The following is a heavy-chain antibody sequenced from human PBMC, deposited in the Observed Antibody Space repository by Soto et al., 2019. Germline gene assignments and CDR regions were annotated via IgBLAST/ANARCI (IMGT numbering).Heavy chain of an antibody. CDR3: AKDPTRLNRAAAGKGWIDP. D-gene: IGHD6-13*01. J-gene: IGHJ5*02. CDR1: GFTFSSYG. V-gene: IGHV3-30*18. Sequence: QVQLVESGGGVVQPGRSLRLSCAASGFTFSSYGMHWVRQAPGKGLEWVAVISYDGSNKYYADSVKGRFTISRDNSKNTLYLQMNSLRAEDTAVYYCAKDPTRLNRAAAGKGWIDPWGQGTLVTVSS. CDR2: ISYDGSNK.